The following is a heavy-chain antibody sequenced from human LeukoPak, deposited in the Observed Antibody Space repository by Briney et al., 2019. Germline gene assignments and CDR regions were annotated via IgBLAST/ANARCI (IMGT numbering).Heavy chain of an antibody. D-gene: IGHD3-3*01. Sequence: SETLSLTCTVSGGSISSYYWSWIRQPPGKGLEWIGYIYYSGSTNYNPSLKSRVTISVDTSKNQFSLKLSSVTAADTAVYYCARARSTYYDFWSGYSPSTTPYYYYSYMDVWGKGPTVPVSS. J-gene: IGHJ6*03. CDR1: GGSISSYY. CDR2: IYYSGST. V-gene: IGHV4-59*01. CDR3: ARARSTYYDFWSGYSPSTTPYYYYSYMDV.